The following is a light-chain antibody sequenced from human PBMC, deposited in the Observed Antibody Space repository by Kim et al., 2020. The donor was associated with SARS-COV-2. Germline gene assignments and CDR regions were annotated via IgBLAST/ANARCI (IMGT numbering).Light chain of an antibody. CDR2: AAS. CDR3: QQSYSIPVT. V-gene: IGKV1-39*01. CDR1: QSIAGY. Sequence: DIQMTQSPSSLSAFVGDRVTITCRASQSIAGYLNWFQQKAGKAPELLIYAASSLHSGVPSRFSGSGSGTDFTLTISSLQPEDFATYYCQQSYSIPVTFGGGTKLEI. J-gene: IGKJ4*01.